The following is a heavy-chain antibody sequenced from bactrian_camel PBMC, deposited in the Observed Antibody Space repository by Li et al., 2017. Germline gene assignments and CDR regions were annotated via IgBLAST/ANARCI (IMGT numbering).Heavy chain of an antibody. CDR2: IDTTGMP. J-gene: IGHJ4*01. V-gene: IGHV3S55*01. D-gene: IGHD3*01. CDR1: GVTYDRDW. CDR3: AADPRCDKFWTAIQGHGAVDVRY. Sequence: VQLVESGGGSVQAGGSLRLSCVRNGVTYDRDWMAWYRQAPGKEREGVAAIDTTGMPTYTYSVKDRFTISKDNVKNTLYLQMNSLKPEDTAMYYCAADPRCDKFWTAIQGHGAVDVRYWGQGTQVTVS.